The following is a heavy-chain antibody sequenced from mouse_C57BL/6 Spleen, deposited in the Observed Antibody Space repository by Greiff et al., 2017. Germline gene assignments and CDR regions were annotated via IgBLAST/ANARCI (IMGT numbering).Heavy chain of an antibody. D-gene: IGHD2-5*01. V-gene: IGHV1-82*01. CDR2: IYPGDGDT. J-gene: IGHJ1*03. CDR3: EGYSNYWYFDV. Sequence: QVQLQQSGPELVKPGASVKISCKASGYAFSSSWMNWVKQRPGKGLEWIGRIYPGDGDTNYNGKFKGKATLTADKSSSTAYMQLSSLTSEDSTVYFCEGYSNYWYFDVWGTGTTVTVSS. CDR1: GYAFSSSW.